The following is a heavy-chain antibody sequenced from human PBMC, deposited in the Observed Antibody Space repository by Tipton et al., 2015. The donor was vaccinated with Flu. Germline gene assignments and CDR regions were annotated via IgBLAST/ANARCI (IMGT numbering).Heavy chain of an antibody. V-gene: IGHV4-34*01. CDR1: GGSFSGYY. J-gene: IGHJ4*02. Sequence: LRLSCAVYGGSFSGYYWSWIRQPPGKGLEWIGEINHSGSTNYNPSLKSRATISVDTSTNQFSLKLSSVTAADTAVYYCATGRGGSRLDYWGQGTLVTVSS. CDR2: INHSGST. D-gene: IGHD5-12*01. CDR3: ATGRGGSRLDY.